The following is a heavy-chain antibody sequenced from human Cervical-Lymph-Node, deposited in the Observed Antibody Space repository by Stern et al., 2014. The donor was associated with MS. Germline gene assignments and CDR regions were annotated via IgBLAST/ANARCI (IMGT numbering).Heavy chain of an antibody. J-gene: IGHJ4*02. CDR2: ILPIFGTP. V-gene: IGHV1-69*01. CDR1: GGTFSSYA. CDR3: ARPSRVRSTSGLDY. Sequence: VQLVESGAEVKKPGSSVKVSCKASGGTFSSYAINWVRQAPGQGLAWMGAILPIFGTPNYAVQFQGRVTITADESTTTAYIELSSLRSEDTAVYYCARPSRVRSTSGLDYWGQGTLVTVSS. D-gene: IGHD6-6*01.